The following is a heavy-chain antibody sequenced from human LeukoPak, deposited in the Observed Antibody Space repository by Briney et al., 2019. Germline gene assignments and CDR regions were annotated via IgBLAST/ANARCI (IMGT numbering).Heavy chain of an antibody. D-gene: IGHD2-2*01. CDR3: ARDRPDVVVPAALFDY. V-gene: IGHV4-4*07. CDR2: ISGSGTI. Sequence: SETLSLTCTVSGGSIHSYWSWIRQPAGKGLEWIGRISGSGTITYNPALQSRLTISIDTSKNQFSLKLMSVTAADTAVYYCARDRPDVVVPAALFDYWGQGTLVTVSS. J-gene: IGHJ4*02. CDR1: GGSIHSY.